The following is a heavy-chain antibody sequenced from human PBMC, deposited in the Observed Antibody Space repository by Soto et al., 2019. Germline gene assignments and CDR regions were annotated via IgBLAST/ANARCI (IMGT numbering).Heavy chain of an antibody. D-gene: IGHD5-12*01. Sequence: SENLSHRYTVSGCFISIYYWSGIRQPPEKGLEWIGYTYYSGSTNYNPSLKSRVTISVDTSKNQFSLKLSSVTAADTAVYYCARMRSRDGYLTAGFDFDYWGKGTLVTVS. CDR2: TYYSGST. CDR1: GCFISIYY. J-gene: IGHJ4*02. V-gene: IGHV4-59*01. CDR3: ARMRSRDGYLTAGFDFDY.